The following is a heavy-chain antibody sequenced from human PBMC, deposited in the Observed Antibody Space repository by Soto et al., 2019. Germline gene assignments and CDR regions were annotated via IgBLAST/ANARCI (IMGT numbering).Heavy chain of an antibody. CDR3: AGQYCSGGSCIFDY. D-gene: IGHD2-15*01. CDR1: GGSISSYY. Sequence: SETLSLTCTVSGGSISSYYWSWIRQPPGKGLEWIGYIYYSGSTNYNPSLKSRVTISVDKSKNQFSLKLSSVTAADTAVYYCAGQYCSGGSCIFDYWGQGTLVTVSS. J-gene: IGHJ4*02. V-gene: IGHV4-59*12. CDR2: IYYSGST.